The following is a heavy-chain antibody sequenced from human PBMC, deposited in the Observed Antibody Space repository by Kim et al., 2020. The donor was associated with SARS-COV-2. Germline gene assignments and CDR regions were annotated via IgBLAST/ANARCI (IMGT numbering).Heavy chain of an antibody. J-gene: IGHJ4*02. V-gene: IGHV3-7*01. CDR1: GFTFTNYW. Sequence: GGSLRLSCAASGFTFTNYWMAWVRQAPGKGLEWVANIMKGGSVEKYGDSVKDRFTISRDNARNSLYLQMNSLTAEDTAVYYCVTDGDFGKFDYWGQGTLV. CDR2: IMKGGSVE. D-gene: IGHD2-21*02. CDR3: VTDGDFGKFDY.